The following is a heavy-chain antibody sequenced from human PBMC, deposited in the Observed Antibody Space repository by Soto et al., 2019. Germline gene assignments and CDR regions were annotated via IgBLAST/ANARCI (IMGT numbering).Heavy chain of an antibody. CDR2: IYYTGST. CDR3: ARGRSITIFGVVMNWFDP. Sequence: QVQLQESGPGLVKPSETLSLTCTVSGGSISSYYWSWIRQPPGKGLEWIGYIYYTGSTNYNPSFKSRVTISVDTSKNQFSLKLNSVTAADTAVYYCARGRSITIFGVVMNWFDPWGQGTLVTVSS. J-gene: IGHJ5*02. CDR1: GGSISSYY. V-gene: IGHV4-59*01. D-gene: IGHD3-3*01.